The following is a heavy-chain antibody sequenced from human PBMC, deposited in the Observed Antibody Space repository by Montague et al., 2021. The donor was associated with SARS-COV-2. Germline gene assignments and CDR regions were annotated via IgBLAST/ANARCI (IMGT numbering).Heavy chain of an antibody. CDR2: IRYDGSNE. Sequence: SLRLSCAASGFIFSNYGLHWVRQAPGKGLEWVAVIRYDGSNEYYSYSXXVLFTISRDNSKSTLYLQLNSLRAEDTAVYYCPRDWSAKKIVGATHRDYWGQGTLVTVSS. V-gene: IGHV3-33*01. CDR3: PRDWSAKKIVGATHRDY. CDR1: GFIFSNYG. J-gene: IGHJ4*02. D-gene: IGHD1-26*01.